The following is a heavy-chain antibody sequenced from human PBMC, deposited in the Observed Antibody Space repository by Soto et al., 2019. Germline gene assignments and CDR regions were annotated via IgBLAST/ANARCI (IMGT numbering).Heavy chain of an antibody. Sequence: SETLSLTCTVSGGSISSSSYYWGWIRQPPGKGLEWIGSIYYSGSTYYNPSLKSRFTISVDTSKNQFSLKLSSVTAADTAVYYCARRAVRGVIRNLDAFDIWGQGTMVTVSS. CDR3: ARRAVRGVIRNLDAFDI. V-gene: IGHV4-39*01. J-gene: IGHJ3*02. D-gene: IGHD3-10*01. CDR1: GGSISSSSYY. CDR2: IYYSGST.